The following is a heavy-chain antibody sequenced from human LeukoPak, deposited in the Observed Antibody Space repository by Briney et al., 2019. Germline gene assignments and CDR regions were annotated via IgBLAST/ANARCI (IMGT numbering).Heavy chain of an antibody. Sequence: SETLSLTCTVSSGSIGSSSYYWGWIRQPPGKGLEWIGSIYYSGSTYYNPSLKSRVTISVDTSKNQFSLKLSSVTAADTAVYYCARHRTGGGSYHKGDWFDPWGQGTLVTVSS. J-gene: IGHJ5*02. D-gene: IGHD1-26*01. CDR2: IYYSGST. CDR3: ARHRTGGGSYHKGDWFDP. CDR1: SGSIGSSSYY. V-gene: IGHV4-39*01.